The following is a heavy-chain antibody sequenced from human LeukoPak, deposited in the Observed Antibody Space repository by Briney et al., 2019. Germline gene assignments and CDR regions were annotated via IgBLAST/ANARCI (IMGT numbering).Heavy chain of an antibody. D-gene: IGHD2-2*01. CDR3: AHGTMYQLDY. Sequence: GESLKISCKGSGYSFTTYWIGWVRQMPGKGLEWIGIIFPGDSDTTYSPSLQGQVTISADKSINTAYLQWSSLRAEDTAVYYCAHGTMYQLDYWGQGTLVTVSS. CDR2: IFPGDSDT. CDR1: GYSFTTYW. J-gene: IGHJ4*02. V-gene: IGHV5-51*01.